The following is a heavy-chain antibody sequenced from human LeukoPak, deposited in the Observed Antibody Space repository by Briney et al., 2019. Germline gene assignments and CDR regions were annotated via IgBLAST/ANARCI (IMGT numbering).Heavy chain of an antibody. CDR2: IYSGGST. CDR1: GFTVSSKY. J-gene: IGHJ4*02. Sequence: GGSLRLSCAASGFTVSSKYMSWVRQAPGKGLEWVSVIYSGGSTYYADSVKGRFTTSRDNSKNTLYLQMNSLRAEDTAVYYCARGCSGTSCYGFDYWGQGTLVTVSS. V-gene: IGHV3-53*01. CDR3: ARGCSGTSCYGFDY. D-gene: IGHD2-2*01.